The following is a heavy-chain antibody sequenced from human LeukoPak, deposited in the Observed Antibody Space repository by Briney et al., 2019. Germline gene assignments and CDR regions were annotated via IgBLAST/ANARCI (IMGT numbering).Heavy chain of an antibody. CDR1: GFTFSSYA. J-gene: IGHJ5*02. CDR3: ARGFPIWFDP. Sequence: PGRSLRLSCAASGFTFSSYAMHWVRQAPGKGLEWVSSISSSSSYIYYADSVKGRFTISRDNAKNSLYLQMNSLRAEDTAVYYCARGFPIWFDPWGQGTLVTVSS. CDR2: ISSSSSYI. V-gene: IGHV3-21*01.